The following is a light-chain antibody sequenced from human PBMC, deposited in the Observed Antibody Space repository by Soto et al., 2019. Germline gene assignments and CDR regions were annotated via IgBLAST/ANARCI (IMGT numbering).Light chain of an antibody. CDR2: DVS. Sequence: QSALTQPASVSGSPGQSITISCTGTSSDVGGHNYVSWYQQHPGKAPKLMIYDVSNRPSGVSNRFSGSKSGNTASLTISGVQAEDEADYYCSSYTSSSLYVFGTGTKLTVL. CDR3: SSYTSSSLYV. V-gene: IGLV2-14*01. J-gene: IGLJ1*01. CDR1: SSDVGGHNY.